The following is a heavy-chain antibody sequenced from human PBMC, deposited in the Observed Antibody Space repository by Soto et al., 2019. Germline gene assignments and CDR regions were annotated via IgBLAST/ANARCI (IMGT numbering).Heavy chain of an antibody. V-gene: IGHV3-33*01. Sequence: QVQLVESGGGVVQPGRSLRLSCAASGFTFSSYGMHWVRQAPGKGLEWVAVIWYDGSNKYYADSVKGRFTISRDNSKNTLYLQVNSLRAEDTAVYYCARLATVTTFDYWGQGTLVTVSS. CDR2: IWYDGSNK. CDR1: GFTFSSYG. J-gene: IGHJ4*02. D-gene: IGHD4-17*01. CDR3: ARLATVTTFDY.